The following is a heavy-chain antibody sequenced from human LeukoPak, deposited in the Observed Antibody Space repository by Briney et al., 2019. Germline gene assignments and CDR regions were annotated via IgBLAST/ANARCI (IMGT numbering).Heavy chain of an antibody. CDR2: INPSGCST. J-gene: IGHJ5*02. Sequence: ASVKVSCKASGYTCTSYYTHWVRQAPGQGLEWMGIINPSGCSTSYAQKFQGRVTITRDTSTSTVYMELSSLRSEDTAVYYCARAPVAGRYNWFDPWGQGTLVTVSA. CDR3: ARAPVAGRYNWFDP. CDR1: GYTCTSYY. D-gene: IGHD6-19*01. V-gene: IGHV1-46*01.